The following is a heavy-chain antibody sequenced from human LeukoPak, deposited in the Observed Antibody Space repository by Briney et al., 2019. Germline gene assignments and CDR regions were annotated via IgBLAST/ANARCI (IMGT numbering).Heavy chain of an antibody. V-gene: IGHV4-59*12. Sequence: PSETLSLTCTFSGHSISSFYWTWIRQPPGQRLEWIGYIHYTGSANYNPSLKSRVTISVDTSQNQFSLQLTSVTAADTAVYYCASASNTYYFDFWGQGTLVTVSS. D-gene: IGHD4-11*01. J-gene: IGHJ4*02. CDR2: IHYTGSA. CDR1: GHSISSFY. CDR3: ASASNTYYFDF.